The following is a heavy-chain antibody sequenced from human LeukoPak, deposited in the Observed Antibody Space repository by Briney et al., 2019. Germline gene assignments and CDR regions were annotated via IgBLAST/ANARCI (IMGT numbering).Heavy chain of an antibody. D-gene: IGHD6-6*01. CDR1: GGSISSYY. CDR2: IYTSGST. J-gene: IGHJ5*02. CDR3: ARDGGSSNRGYNWFDP. V-gene: IGHV4-4*07. Sequence: PSETLSLTCTVSGGSISSYYWSWIRQPAGKGLEWIGRIYTSGSTNYNPSLKSRVTMSVDTSKNQFSLKLSSVTAADTAVYYCARDGGSSNRGYNWFDPSGQGTLVTVSS.